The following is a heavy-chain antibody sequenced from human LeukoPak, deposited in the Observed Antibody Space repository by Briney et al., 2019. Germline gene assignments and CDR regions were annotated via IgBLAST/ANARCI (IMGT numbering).Heavy chain of an antibody. V-gene: IGHV3-7*01. J-gene: IGHJ4*02. CDR2: VRRDGSEK. D-gene: IGHD1-26*01. Sequence: GGSLRLSCAASGLKYRSYKMNWVRQAPGRGLEGVANVRRDGSEKNYVDSVEGRFTISRDNAKKSLDLEMNSLRVEDTALYYCAKVGTWELQRVFENWGQGTLVTVSS. CDR1: GLKYRSYK. CDR3: AKVGTWELQRVFEN.